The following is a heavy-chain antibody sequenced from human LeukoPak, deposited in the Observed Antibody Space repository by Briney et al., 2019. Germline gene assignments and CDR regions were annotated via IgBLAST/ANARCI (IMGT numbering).Heavy chain of an antibody. CDR2: VSYDGSNK. D-gene: IGHD4/OR15-4a*01. CDR3: AKAMVGTIYYYGIDV. J-gene: IGHJ6*02. Sequence: PGRSLRLSCAASGFTFSSYGMHWVHQAPGKGLEWVAVVSYDGSNKYYEDSVKGRFTISRDNSKNTLYLQVKSLRADDTAVYYCAKAMVGTIYYYGIDVWGQGTTGSVSS. V-gene: IGHV3-30*18. CDR1: GFTFSSYG.